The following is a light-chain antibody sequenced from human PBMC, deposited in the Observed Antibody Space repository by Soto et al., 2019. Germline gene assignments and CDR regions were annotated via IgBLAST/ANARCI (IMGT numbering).Light chain of an antibody. CDR1: QSVDSY. J-gene: IGKJ1*01. CDR3: QQRGDGPMT. CDR2: DAS. Sequence: EIVLTQSPATLSLSPGESATLSCRATQSVDSYLAWYQQKPGQAPRLLIYDASNRATGIPARFSGSGSGTDFTLTISSLEPDDVAVYYCQQRGDGPMTFGQGTKVDIK. V-gene: IGKV3-11*01.